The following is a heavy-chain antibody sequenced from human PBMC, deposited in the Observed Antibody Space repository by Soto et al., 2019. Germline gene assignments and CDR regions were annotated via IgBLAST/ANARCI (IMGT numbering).Heavy chain of an antibody. D-gene: IGHD1-1*01. CDR2: IRSRAYGGTA. CDR3: ARSGTALNNYLDY. V-gene: IGHV3-49*03. CDR1: GFTFGDYA. J-gene: IGHJ4*02. Sequence: GGSLRLSCTVSGFTFGDYAMNWIRQAPGKGLEWVGFIRSRAYGGTAEYAASVKGRFTISRDDSKSIASLQMNSLKTEDTAVYYCARSGTALNNYLDYWGQGTLVTVSS.